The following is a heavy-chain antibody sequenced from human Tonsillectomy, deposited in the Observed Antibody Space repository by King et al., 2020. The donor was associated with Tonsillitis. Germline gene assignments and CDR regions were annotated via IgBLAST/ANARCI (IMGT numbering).Heavy chain of an antibody. J-gene: IGHJ3*02. V-gene: IGHV3-23*04. CDR1: GFTFSSYA. CDR3: AKDLDVSSGYYYGSFDAFDI. D-gene: IGHD3-22*01. Sequence: VQLVESGGGLVQPGGSLRLSCAASGFTFSSYAMSWVRQAPGKGLEWVSAISGSGGSTYYADSVKGRFTISRDNSKNTLYLQMNSLRAEDTAVYYCAKDLDVSSGYYYGSFDAFDIWGQGTMVTVSS. CDR2: ISGSGGST.